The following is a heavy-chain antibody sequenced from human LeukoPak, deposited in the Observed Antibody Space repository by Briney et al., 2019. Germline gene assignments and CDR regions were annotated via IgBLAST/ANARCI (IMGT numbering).Heavy chain of an antibody. CDR1: GFTFSSYR. Sequence: GGSLRLSCEASGFTFSSYRMNWVRQAPGKGLEWVSHITSSSDIIYYADSVKGRFTISRDNAKNSLYLQMNSLRAEDTAVYYCARDYYDSSGYYWGSYWGQGTLVTVSS. D-gene: IGHD3-22*01. CDR3: ARDYYDSSGYYWGSY. J-gene: IGHJ4*02. CDR2: ITSSSDII. V-gene: IGHV3-48*01.